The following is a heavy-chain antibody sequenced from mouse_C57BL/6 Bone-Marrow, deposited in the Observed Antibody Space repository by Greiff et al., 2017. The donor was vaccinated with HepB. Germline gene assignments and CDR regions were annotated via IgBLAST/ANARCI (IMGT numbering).Heavy chain of an antibody. J-gene: IGHJ3*01. CDR2: INPSNGGT. Sequence: QVQLQQPGTELVKPGASVKLSCKASGYTFTSYWMQWVKQRPGQGLEWIGNINPSNGGTNYNEKFKSKATLTVDKSSSTAYMQLSSLTSEDSAVYYCARATVVAPRFAYWGQGTLVTVSA. CDR3: ARATVVAPRFAY. D-gene: IGHD1-1*01. V-gene: IGHV1-53*01. CDR1: GYTFTSYW.